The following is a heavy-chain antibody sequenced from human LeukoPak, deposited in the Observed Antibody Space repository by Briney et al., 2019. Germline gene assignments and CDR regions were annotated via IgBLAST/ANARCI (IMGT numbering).Heavy chain of an antibody. CDR2: INTNTGNP. Sequence: GASVKVPRTASGYTFTSYAMNWVRQAPGQGLEWMGWINTNTGNPTYAQGFTGRFVFSLDTSVSTAYLQISSLKAEDTAVYYCARVGGATTRVYYYGMDVWGQGTTVTVSS. J-gene: IGHJ6*02. V-gene: IGHV7-4-1*02. CDR1: GYTFTSYA. D-gene: IGHD5-12*01. CDR3: ARVGGATTRVYYYGMDV.